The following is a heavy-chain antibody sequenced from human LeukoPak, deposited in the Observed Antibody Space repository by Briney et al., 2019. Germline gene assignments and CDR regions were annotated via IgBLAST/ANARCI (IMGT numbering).Heavy chain of an antibody. CDR2: ISNAAGTT. V-gene: IGHV3-23*01. CDR3: AKDGLRGYDFDS. Sequence: PGGSLRLCCATSGFTFGTYAMSWVRQGPGKGLEWVARISNAAGTTNYADSVRGRFTISRDNSQNTLYLQMSSLRVGDTAEYYCAKDGLRGYDFDSWGQGTLVIVSS. J-gene: IGHJ5*01. CDR1: GFTFGTYA. D-gene: IGHD5-12*01.